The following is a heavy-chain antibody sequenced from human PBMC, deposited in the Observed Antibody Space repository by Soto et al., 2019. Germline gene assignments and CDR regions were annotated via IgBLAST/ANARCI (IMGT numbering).Heavy chain of an antibody. J-gene: IGHJ4*02. CDR3: ARAGSGSYPFDY. CDR2: MNPNSGNT. V-gene: IGHV1-8*01. Sequence: QVQLVQSGAEVKKPGASVKVSCKASVYTFTSYDSNLVRQATGQGHEWMGWMNPNSGNTGYAQKFKGRVTMTRNTSISTDYIERSSLRSEDTAVYHCARAGSGSYPFDYWGQGTLVTVSS. CDR1: VYTFTSYD. D-gene: IGHD1-26*01.